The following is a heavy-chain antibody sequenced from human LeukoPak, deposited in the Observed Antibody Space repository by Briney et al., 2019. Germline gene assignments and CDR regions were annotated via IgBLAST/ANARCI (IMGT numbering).Heavy chain of an antibody. V-gene: IGHV3-30*03. CDR3: AREVGLTYYYDSSGYAYNWFDP. CDR2: ISYDGSNK. J-gene: IGHJ5*02. Sequence: GGSLRLSCAASGFTFSSYSMNWVRQAPGKGLEWVAVISYDGSNKYYADSVKGRFTISRDNSKNTLYLQMNSLRAEDTAVYYCAREVGLTYYYDSSGYAYNWFDPWGQGTLVTVSS. D-gene: IGHD3-22*01. CDR1: GFTFSSYS.